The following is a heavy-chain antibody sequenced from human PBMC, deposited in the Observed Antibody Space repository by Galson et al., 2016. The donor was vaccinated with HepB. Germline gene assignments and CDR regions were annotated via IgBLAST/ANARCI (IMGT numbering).Heavy chain of an antibody. D-gene: IGHD5-24*01. Sequence: SLRLSCAASGCSVSGDYMGWVLQAPGRALQWFSLINSVGNTYYADSVRGRFTISRDNSKNTLYLQMNSLRVDDTAVYHCARGLGDMAYFQHWGRGTLVTVSS. CDR1: GCSVSGDY. CDR2: INSVGNT. V-gene: IGHV3-53*01. J-gene: IGHJ1*01. CDR3: ARGLGDMAYFQH.